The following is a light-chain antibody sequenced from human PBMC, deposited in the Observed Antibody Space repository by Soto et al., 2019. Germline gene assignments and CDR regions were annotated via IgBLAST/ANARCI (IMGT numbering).Light chain of an antibody. Sequence: EIVMTQSPATLSVSPGEGATLSCKASQNVYNNLAWYQQRPGQPPRLLIYDASTRATGISARFNGSGYGTEFTLPISSLQSEDFAVYFCQQCRNWPLTFGGGTKVEIK. CDR2: DAS. V-gene: IGKV3-15*01. J-gene: IGKJ4*01. CDR1: QNVYNN. CDR3: QQCRNWPLT.